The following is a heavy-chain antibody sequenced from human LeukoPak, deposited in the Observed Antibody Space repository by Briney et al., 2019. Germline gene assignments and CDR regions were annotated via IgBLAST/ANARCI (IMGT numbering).Heavy chain of an antibody. CDR1: GFAFSNYG. CDR3: AGSYYNVFDY. D-gene: IGHD3-10*01. J-gene: IGHJ4*02. CDR2: ISYDGKNE. Sequence: GGSLRLSCAASGFAFSNYGMHWVRQAPGKGLGWVATISYDGKNEYYEDSVKGRFTISRDNSKSTLYLEMNSLRAEDTAVYYCAGSYYNVFDYWGQGTLVTVSS. V-gene: IGHV3-30*03.